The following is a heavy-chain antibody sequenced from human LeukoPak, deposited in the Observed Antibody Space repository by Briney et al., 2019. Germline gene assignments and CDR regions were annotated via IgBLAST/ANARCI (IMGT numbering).Heavy chain of an antibody. D-gene: IGHD3-16*01. CDR1: GYTLTELS. J-gene: IGHJ3*02. CDR2: FDPEDGET. V-gene: IGHV1-24*01. Sequence: ASVKVSCKVSGYTLTELSMHWVRQAPGKGLEWTGGFDPEDGETIYAQKFQGRVTMTEDTSTDTAYMELSSLRSEDTAVYYCATELQEVTFGGARFNAFDIWGQGTMVTVSS. CDR3: ATELQEVTFGGARFNAFDI.